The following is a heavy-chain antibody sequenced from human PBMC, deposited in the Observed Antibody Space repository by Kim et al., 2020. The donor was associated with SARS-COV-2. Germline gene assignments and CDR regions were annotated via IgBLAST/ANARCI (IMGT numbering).Heavy chain of an antibody. J-gene: IGHJ6*02. D-gene: IGHD4-17*01. CDR3: ARDYRLTTVTTGFDYYYGMDV. CDR1: GFTFSSYS. Sequence: GGSLRLSCAASGFTFSSYSMNWVRQAPGKGLEWVSSISSSSSYIYYADSVKGRFTISRDNAKNSLYLQMNSLRAEDTAVYYCARDYRLTTVTTGFDYYYGMDVWGQGTTVTVSS. CDR2: ISSSSSYI. V-gene: IGHV3-21*01.